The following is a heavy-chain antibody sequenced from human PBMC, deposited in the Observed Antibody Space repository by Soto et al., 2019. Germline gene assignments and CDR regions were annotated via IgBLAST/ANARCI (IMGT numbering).Heavy chain of an antibody. J-gene: IGHJ5*02. Sequence: GGSLRLSCAASGFNFNTFAMSWIRQAPGKGLEWVSHISSSGGSRDYADSVRGRFTISRDNSKHVLFLQMSSLRSDDTAVFYCATVDGVVGIWFDPWGQGTLVTVSS. V-gene: IGHV3-23*01. CDR2: ISSSGGSR. CDR1: GFNFNTFA. D-gene: IGHD3-3*01. CDR3: ATVDGVVGIWFDP.